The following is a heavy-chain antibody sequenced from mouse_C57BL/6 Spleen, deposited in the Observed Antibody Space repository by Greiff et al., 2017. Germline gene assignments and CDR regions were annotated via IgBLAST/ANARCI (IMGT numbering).Heavy chain of an antibody. V-gene: IGHV1-39*01. Sequence: LQESGPELVKPGASVKISCKASGYSFTDYNMNWVKQSNGKSLEWIGVINPNYGTTSYNQKFKGKATLTVDQSSSTAYMQLNSLTSEDSAVYYCAREGYGTYGNYFDYWGQGTTLTVSS. CDR3: AREGYGTYGNYFDY. D-gene: IGHD2-1*01. CDR1: GYSFTDYN. CDR2: INPNYGTT. J-gene: IGHJ2*01.